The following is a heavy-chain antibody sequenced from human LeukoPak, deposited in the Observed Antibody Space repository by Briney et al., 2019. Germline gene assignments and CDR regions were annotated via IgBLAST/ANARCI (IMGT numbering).Heavy chain of an antibody. CDR2: ISGSGGST. V-gene: IGHV3-23*01. J-gene: IGHJ4*02. Sequence: GGSLRLSCEASGFTFSSSAMSWVRQAPGKGLEWVSGISGSGGSTYYADSVKGRFTISRDKSKNTLSLQMNSLRAEDTAVYYCAKDQGYSYGSTDYWGQGTLVTVSS. CDR1: GFTFSSSA. D-gene: IGHD5-18*01. CDR3: AKDQGYSYGSTDY.